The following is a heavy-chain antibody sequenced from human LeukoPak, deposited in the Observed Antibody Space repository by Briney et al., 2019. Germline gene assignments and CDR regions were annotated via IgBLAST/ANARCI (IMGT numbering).Heavy chain of an antibody. CDR2: ISAYNGNT. J-gene: IGHJ6*02. Sequence: ASVKVSCKASGYTFSSYGISWVRQAPGQGLEWMGWISAYNGNTNFAQEFQGRVTMATDTSTSTAYMELRSLRSDDTAVYYCARGIVVVPAAMGPRYYYYGMDVWGQGTTVTVSS. CDR1: GYTFSSYG. V-gene: IGHV1-18*01. CDR3: ARGIVVVPAAMGPRYYYYGMDV. D-gene: IGHD2-2*01.